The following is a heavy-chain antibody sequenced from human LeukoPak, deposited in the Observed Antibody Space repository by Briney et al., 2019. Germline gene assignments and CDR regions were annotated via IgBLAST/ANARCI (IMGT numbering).Heavy chain of an antibody. CDR2: INHSGST. J-gene: IGHJ5*02. V-gene: IGHV4-34*01. CDR3: ARGALSSPYYDFWSGYPRQYNWFDP. D-gene: IGHD3-3*01. Sequence: SETLSPSCAIYGGSFSGYYWSWIRQPPGKGLEWIGEINHSGSTNTNPSLKNRLTISVDTSKNQFSLKLSSVTAADTAVYYCARGALSSPYYDFWSGYPRQYNWFDPWGQGTLVTVS. CDR1: GGSFSGYY.